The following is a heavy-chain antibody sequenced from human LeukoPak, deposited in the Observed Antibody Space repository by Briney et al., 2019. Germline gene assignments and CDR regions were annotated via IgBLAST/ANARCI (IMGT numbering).Heavy chain of an antibody. Sequence: ASGPTLVKPTQTLTLTCPFSGFSLSTSGVGVGWIRQPPGKALEWLALIYWSDDERYSPSLKSRFTITKDTSKNHVVLTMTNMDPVDTATYYCAHSFYGISPEYFNQWGQGTLVTVSS. J-gene: IGHJ1*01. CDR1: GFSLSTSGVG. D-gene: IGHD3-22*01. CDR2: IYWSDDE. V-gene: IGHV2-5*01. CDR3: AHSFYGISPEYFNQ.